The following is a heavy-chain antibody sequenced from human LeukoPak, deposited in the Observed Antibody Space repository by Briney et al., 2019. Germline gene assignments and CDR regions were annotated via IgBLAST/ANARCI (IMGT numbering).Heavy chain of an antibody. J-gene: IGHJ4*02. Sequence: GGSLRLSCAASGFTFSSHSMNWVRQAPGKGLEWVSSISSSSSYIYYADSVKGRFTISRDNAKNSLYLQMNSLRAEDTAVYYCASADFYGSGSDYFDYWGQGTLVTVSS. CDR1: GFTFSSHS. CDR3: ASADFYGSGSDYFDY. D-gene: IGHD3-10*01. V-gene: IGHV3-21*01. CDR2: ISSSSSYI.